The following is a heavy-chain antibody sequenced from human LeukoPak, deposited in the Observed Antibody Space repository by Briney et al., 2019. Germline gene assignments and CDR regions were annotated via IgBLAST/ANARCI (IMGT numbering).Heavy chain of an antibody. CDR1: GFTFSSFA. CDR2: FGTSGGDT. J-gene: IGHJ4*02. CDR3: AKSFGPGSFFDY. V-gene: IGHV3-23*01. D-gene: IGHD3-10*01. Sequence: GGSLRLSCAASGFTFSSFAMSWVRQAPGKALEWVSTFGTSGGDTYYADSVKGRFTISRGNSKNTLYLQMNSLRVEDTAVYYCAKSFGPGSFFDYWGQGTLVTVSS.